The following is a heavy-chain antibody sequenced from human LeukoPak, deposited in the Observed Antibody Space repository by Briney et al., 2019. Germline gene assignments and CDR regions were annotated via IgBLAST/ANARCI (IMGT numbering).Heavy chain of an antibody. CDR3: ASGLELDY. Sequence: GGSLRLSCAASGFTFRSYWMRWVRQAPGKGLEWVANIKQDGSEKNYVDSVKGRFTISRDNAKNSLYLQVNSLGAEDTAVYYCASGLELDYWGQGTLVTVSS. CDR2: IKQDGSEK. J-gene: IGHJ4*02. CDR1: GFTFRSYW. V-gene: IGHV3-7*03.